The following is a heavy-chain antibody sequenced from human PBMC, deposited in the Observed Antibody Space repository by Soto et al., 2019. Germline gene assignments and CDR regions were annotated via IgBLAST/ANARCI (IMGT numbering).Heavy chain of an antibody. CDR3: ARCNPYNAQLNYYYGMDV. V-gene: IGHV4-31*03. CDR1: GVYLIGGGYY. CDR2: IYYSGST. D-gene: IGHD6-13*01. J-gene: IGHJ6*02. Sequence: PSETQSLTCSVSGVYLIGGGYYWSWIRQHPGKGREWSGYIYYSGSTYYNPSLKSRVTISVDTSKDQFSLKLSSVTAADTAVYYCARCNPYNAQLNYYYGMDVWGQGTTVPRSS.